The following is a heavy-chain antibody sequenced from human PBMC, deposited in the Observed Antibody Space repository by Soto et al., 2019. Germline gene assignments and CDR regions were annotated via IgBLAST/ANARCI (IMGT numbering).Heavy chain of an antibody. CDR2: IRWNSGSM. J-gene: IGHJ5*02. V-gene: IGHV3-9*01. CDR1: GFTFDNYA. Sequence: EVQLVESGGGLVQPGRSLRLSCAASGFTFDNYAMHWVRQAPGKGLEWVSGIRWNSGSMPYADSVKGRFTISRDSAKNCLYLQMNSLRDEDKALYYCAKGNHYGDYVGWFAPWGQGTLVTVSS. CDR3: AKGNHYGDYVGWFAP. D-gene: IGHD4-17*01.